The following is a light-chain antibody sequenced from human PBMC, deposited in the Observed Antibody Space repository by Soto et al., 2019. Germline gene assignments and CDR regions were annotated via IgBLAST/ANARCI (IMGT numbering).Light chain of an antibody. J-gene: IGLJ2*01. V-gene: IGLV4-69*01. CDR3: QTWGSGIVV. CDR2: LNSDGSH. Sequence: QAVVTQSPSASASLGASVKLTCTLSSGHSNYAIAWHQQQSEKGPRYLMKLNSDGSHSKGDGIPDRFSGSSSGAERYLTISSLQSEDEAYYYCQTWGSGIVVFGGGTKLTVL. CDR1: SGHSNYA.